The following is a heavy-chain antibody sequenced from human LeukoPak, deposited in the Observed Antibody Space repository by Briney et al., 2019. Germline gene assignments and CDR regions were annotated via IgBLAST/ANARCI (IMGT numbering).Heavy chain of an antibody. CDR3: ARNSVYDFWSGYYNYYMDV. J-gene: IGHJ6*03. CDR1: GYTFTSYG. Sequence: SVKVSCKASGYTFTSYGISWVRQAPGQGLEWMGWISAYNGNTNYAQKLQGRVTMTTDASTSTAYMELRSLRSDDTAVYYCARNSVYDFWSGYYNYYMDVWGKGTTVTVSS. D-gene: IGHD3-3*01. V-gene: IGHV1-18*01. CDR2: ISAYNGNT.